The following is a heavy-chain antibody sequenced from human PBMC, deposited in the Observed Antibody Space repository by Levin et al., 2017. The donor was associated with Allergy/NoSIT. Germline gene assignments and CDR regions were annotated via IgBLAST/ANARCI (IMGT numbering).Heavy chain of an antibody. Sequence: SETLSLTCAVYGGSFSGYYWSWIRQPPGKGLEWIGEINHSGSTNYNPSLKSRVTISVDTSKNQFSLKLSSVTAADTAVYYCARGWRAWHDSSSLYFDYWGQGTLVTVSS. V-gene: IGHV4-34*01. J-gene: IGHJ4*02. CDR2: INHSGST. D-gene: IGHD6-6*01. CDR3: ARGWRAWHDSSSLYFDY. CDR1: GGSFSGYY.